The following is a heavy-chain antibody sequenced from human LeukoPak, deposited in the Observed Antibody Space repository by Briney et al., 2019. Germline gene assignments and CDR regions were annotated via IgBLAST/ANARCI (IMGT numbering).Heavy chain of an antibody. J-gene: IGHJ6*02. CDR3: ASFKVLTGYGMDV. V-gene: IGHV4-59*01. Sequence: SETLSLTCTVSGGSISSYYWSWIRQPPGKGLEWIGYIYYSGSTNYNPSLKSRVTISVDTSKNQFPLKLSSVTAADTAVYYCASFKVLTGYGMDVWGQGTTVTVSS. CDR2: IYYSGST. D-gene: IGHD3-9*01. CDR1: GGSISSYY.